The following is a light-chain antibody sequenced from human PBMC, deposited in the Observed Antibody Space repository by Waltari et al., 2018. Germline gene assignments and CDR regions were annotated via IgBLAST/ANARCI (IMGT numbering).Light chain of an antibody. V-gene: IGLV2-8*01. J-gene: IGLJ2*01. CDR2: EVS. CDR1: STDVGVYNY. Sequence: QSALTQPPSASGSPGQSVTMSCTGTSTDVGVYNYVSWYQQHPGKAPKLLLEEVSERPPGGPDRFSGSKSGNTASLTVSGLQPEDEADYYCASFAGSNTLFGGGTKLTVL. CDR3: ASFAGSNTL.